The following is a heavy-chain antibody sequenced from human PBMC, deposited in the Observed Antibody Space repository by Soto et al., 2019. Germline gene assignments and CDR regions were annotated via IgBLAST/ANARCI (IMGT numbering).Heavy chain of an antibody. CDR3: AKDPWY. J-gene: IGHJ4*02. V-gene: IGHV3-30*18. Sequence: GGSLRLSCAASGFTISSYGMHWVRQAPGKGLEWVAVISYDGSNKYYADSVKGRFTISRDNSKNTLYLQMNSLRAEDTAVYYCAKDPWYWGQGTLVTVSS. CDR1: GFTISSYG. CDR2: ISYDGSNK.